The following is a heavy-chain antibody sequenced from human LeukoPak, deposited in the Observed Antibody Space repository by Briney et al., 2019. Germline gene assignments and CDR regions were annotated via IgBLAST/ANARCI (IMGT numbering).Heavy chain of an antibody. Sequence: GGSLRLFCAPSGFLYCLYMMVGARQARGRGLVGVASLRSSRHNLHYADSVKGQLSITRDQAPTLLYLQMESLRVEDTSLYYCARDHNRVRAPSLDYWGRGALVTVSS. J-gene: IGHJ4*02. CDR2: LRSSRHNL. V-gene: IGHV3-21*01. D-gene: IGHD1-26*01. CDR3: ARDHNRVRAPSLDY. CDR1: GFLYCLYM.